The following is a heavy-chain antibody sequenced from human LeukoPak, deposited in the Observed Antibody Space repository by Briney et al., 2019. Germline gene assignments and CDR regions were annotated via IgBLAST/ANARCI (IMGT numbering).Heavy chain of an antibody. J-gene: IGHJ4*02. CDR1: GGSNSSSSYY. CDR3: ARRSLWSYADY. D-gene: IGHD1-26*01. Sequence: KPSETLSLTCTVSGGSNSSSSYYWGWIRQPPGKGLEWIGSIYYSGSTYYNPSLKSRVTISVDTSKNQFSLKLSSVTAADTAVYYCARRSLWSYADYWGQGTLVTVSS. V-gene: IGHV4-39*01. CDR2: IYYSGST.